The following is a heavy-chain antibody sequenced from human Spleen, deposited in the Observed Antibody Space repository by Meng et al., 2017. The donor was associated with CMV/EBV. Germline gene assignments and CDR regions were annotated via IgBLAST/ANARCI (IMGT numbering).Heavy chain of an antibody. D-gene: IGHD3-22*01. CDR2: ISGSGGST. Sequence: GESLKISCAASGFTFSSYAMSWVRQAPGKGLEWVSAISGSGGSTYYADSVKGQFTISRDNSKNTLYLQMNSLRAEDTAVYYCAKKGEDYYYDSSGYYGWFDYWGQGTLVTVSS. J-gene: IGHJ4*02. CDR1: GFTFSSYA. CDR3: AKKGEDYYYDSSGYYGWFDY. V-gene: IGHV3-23*01.